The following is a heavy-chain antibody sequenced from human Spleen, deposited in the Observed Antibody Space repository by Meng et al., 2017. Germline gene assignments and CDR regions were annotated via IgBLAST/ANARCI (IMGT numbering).Heavy chain of an antibody. D-gene: IGHD3-10*01. V-gene: IGHV1-18*01. J-gene: IGHJ4*02. Sequence: QVQLVQSGPEVKKPGASGKVSCVASGYTCTNYGISWVRQAPGQGLEWMGWISAYDGKTSHAQTFQDRVTMTIETSTNSAYMELRNLRSDDTAVYYCAKGTPGRSYCDYWGLGTLVTVSS. CDR3: AKGTPGRSYCDY. CDR1: GYTCTNYG. CDR2: ISAYDGKT.